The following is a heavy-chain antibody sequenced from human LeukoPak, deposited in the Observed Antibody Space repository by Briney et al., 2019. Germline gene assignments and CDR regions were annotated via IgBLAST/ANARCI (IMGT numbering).Heavy chain of an antibody. V-gene: IGHV3-23*01. J-gene: IGHJ4*02. D-gene: IGHD3-22*01. CDR3: AKASGYYYDSSGSTTDDY. CDR2: ISGGGVST. CDR1: GFTFSSYG. Sequence: GGSLRLSCAASGFTFSSYGMSWVRQAPGKGLEWVLGISGGGVSTFYADSVKGRCTISRDNSKNTLYLQMNSLRAEDTAIYYCAKASGYYYDSSGSTTDDYWGQGTLVTVSS.